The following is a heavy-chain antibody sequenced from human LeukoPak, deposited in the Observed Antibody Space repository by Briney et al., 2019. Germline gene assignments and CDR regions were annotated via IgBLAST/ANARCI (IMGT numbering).Heavy chain of an antibody. CDR3: ARDGDGSGSYPCYYGMDV. CDR1: GFTLSTYG. Sequence: GGSPRLSCAASGFTLSTYGMHWVRQAPGKGLEWVALIWYDGSNKYYADSVKGRFTISRDNSNNTLYLQMDSLRAEDTAVYYCARDGDGSGSYPCYYGMDVWGQGTTVTVSS. CDR2: IWYDGSNK. D-gene: IGHD3-10*01. V-gene: IGHV3-33*01. J-gene: IGHJ6*02.